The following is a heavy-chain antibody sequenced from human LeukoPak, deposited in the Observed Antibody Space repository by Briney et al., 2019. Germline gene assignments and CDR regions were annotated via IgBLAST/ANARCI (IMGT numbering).Heavy chain of an antibody. CDR1: GFTFDDYA. J-gene: IGHJ4*02. V-gene: IGHV3-9*01. D-gene: IGHD6-13*01. Sequence: PGRSLRLSCAASGFTFDDYAMHWVRQAPGKGLEWVSGISWNSGSIGYADSVKGRFTISRDNAKNSLNLQMNSLRAEDTALYYCAKGLAAAGIDYWGQGTLVTVSS. CDR2: ISWNSGSI. CDR3: AKGLAAAGIDY.